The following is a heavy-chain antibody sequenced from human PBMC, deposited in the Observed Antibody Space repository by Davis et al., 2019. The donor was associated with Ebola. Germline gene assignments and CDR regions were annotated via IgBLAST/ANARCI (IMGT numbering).Heavy chain of an antibody. V-gene: IGHV3-74*01. CDR3: ARTYSSSWNFDY. CDR1: GFTFSNNW. Sequence: HTGGSLRLSCTVSGFTFSNNWMSWVRQVPGKGLVWVSSINRDGTTTTYADSVKGRFTISRDNAKNSLYLQMNSLRAEDTAVYYCARTYSSSWNFDYWGQGTLVTVSS. D-gene: IGHD6-13*01. J-gene: IGHJ4*02. CDR2: INRDGTTT.